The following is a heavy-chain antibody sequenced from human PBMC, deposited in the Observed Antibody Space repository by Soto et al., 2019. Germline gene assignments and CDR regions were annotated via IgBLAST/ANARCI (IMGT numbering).Heavy chain of an antibody. CDR2: IKPDGSEK. D-gene: IGHD6-19*01. CDR3: AREGEPYSRGCRKCGAYDY. Sequence: EVQLVESGGGLVQPGGSLRLYCGASGFIFRSYWMSWVRQAPGKGLEWVANIKPDGSEKDYVDSVKGRFTISRDNAKNSLYLEMNSLGDEDTAVYYCAREGEPYSRGCRKCGAYDYWGRGTLVTVSS. CDR1: GFIFRSYW. V-gene: IGHV3-7*01. J-gene: IGHJ4*02.